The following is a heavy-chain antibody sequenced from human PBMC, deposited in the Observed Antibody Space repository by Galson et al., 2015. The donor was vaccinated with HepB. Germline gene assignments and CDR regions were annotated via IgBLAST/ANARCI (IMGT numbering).Heavy chain of an antibody. CDR1: GFTFSSYV. CDR3: ANGKLPYGDYPQFDY. J-gene: IGHJ4*02. D-gene: IGHD4-17*01. Sequence: SLRLSCAASGFTFSSYVMSWVRQAPGKGLEWVSVISGSGGSTYYADSVKGRSTISRDNSKNTLYLQMNSLRAEDTAVYYCANGKLPYGDYPQFDYWGQGTLVTVSS. V-gene: IGHV3-23*01. CDR2: ISGSGGST.